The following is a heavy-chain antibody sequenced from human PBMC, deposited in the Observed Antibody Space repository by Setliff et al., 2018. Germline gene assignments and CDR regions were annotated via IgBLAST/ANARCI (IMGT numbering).Heavy chain of an antibody. Sequence: GASVKVSCKASGYTFTGYYMHWVRQAPGQGLEWMGWINPNNGGTHYSQEFQGRVTMTRDTSISTAYMDLSRLTSDDTAMYYCATLISDDYSDCLNYWGQGTLVTVSS. CDR2: INPNNGGT. D-gene: IGHD4-17*01. CDR1: GYTFTGYY. J-gene: IGHJ4*02. V-gene: IGHV1-2*02. CDR3: ATLISDDYSDCLNY.